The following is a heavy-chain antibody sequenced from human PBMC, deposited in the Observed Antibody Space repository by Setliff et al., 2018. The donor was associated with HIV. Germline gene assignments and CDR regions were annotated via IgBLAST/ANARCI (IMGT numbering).Heavy chain of an antibody. Sequence: SVKVSCKDSRSTFNSHTINWVRQAPGQGLDWMGRIIPILGVANYAQRFQGKVTITADKSTSTAYMELNSLRFDDTAMYYCVRGVQSPPHYTYYYMDVWGEGTMVTVSS. J-gene: IGHJ6*03. CDR3: VRGVQSPPHYTYYYMDV. CDR1: RSTFNSHT. V-gene: IGHV1-69*02. D-gene: IGHD3-3*01. CDR2: IIPILGVA.